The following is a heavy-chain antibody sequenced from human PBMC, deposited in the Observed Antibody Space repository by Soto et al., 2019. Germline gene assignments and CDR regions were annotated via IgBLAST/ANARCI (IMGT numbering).Heavy chain of an antibody. V-gene: IGHV3-30*18. CDR2: ISYDGSNT. CDR3: AKDPEDGSAYYYYYYYGMDV. CDR1: GFTFSSYG. D-gene: IGHD3-22*01. J-gene: IGHJ6*02. Sequence: GGSLRLSCAASGFTFSSYGMHWVRQAPGKGLEWVAVISYDGSNTYYADSVKGRFTISRDNSKNTLYLQMNSLRAEDTAVYFCAKDPEDGSAYYYYYYYGMDVWGQGTTVTVSS.